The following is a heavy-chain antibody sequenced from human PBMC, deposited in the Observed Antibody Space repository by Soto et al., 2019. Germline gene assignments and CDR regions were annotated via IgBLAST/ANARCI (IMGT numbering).Heavy chain of an antibody. CDR2: FDPEDGET. CDR3: ATVPQDGYSYDTWLDP. J-gene: IGHJ5*02. V-gene: IGHV1-24*01. CDR1: GYTLTELS. Sequence: ASVKVSCKVSGYTLTELSMHWVRQAPGKGLEWMGGFDPEDGETIYAQKFQGRVTMTEDTSTDTAYMELSSLRSEDTAVYYCATVPQDGYSYDTWLDPWGQGTLVTVSS. D-gene: IGHD5-18*01.